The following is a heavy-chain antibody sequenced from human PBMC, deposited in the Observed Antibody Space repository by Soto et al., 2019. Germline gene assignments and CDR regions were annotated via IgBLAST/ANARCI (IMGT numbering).Heavy chain of an antibody. Sequence: PGGSLRLSCAASGFTVSSNYMSWVRQAPGKGLEWVSVIYSGGITYYADSVKGRFTISRDNSKNTLYLQMNSLRAEDTAVYYCARALSGRDYTLPDDAVDIWGQGTMVTVS. CDR3: ARALSGRDYTLPDDAVDI. CDR1: GFTVSSNY. CDR2: IYSGGIT. J-gene: IGHJ3*02. D-gene: IGHD3-3*01. V-gene: IGHV3-53*01.